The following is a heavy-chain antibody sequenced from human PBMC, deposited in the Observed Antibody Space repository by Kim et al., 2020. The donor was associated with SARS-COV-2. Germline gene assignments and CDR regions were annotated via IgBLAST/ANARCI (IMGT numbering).Heavy chain of an antibody. J-gene: IGHJ6*02. Sequence: ASVKVSCKASGYTFTSYGISWVRQAPGQGLEWMGWISAYNGNTNYAQKLQGRVTMTTDTYTSTAYMELRSLRSDDTAVYYCARDFWSGYRYYYGMDVWGQGTTVTVSS. D-gene: IGHD3-3*01. CDR2: ISAYNGNT. CDR1: GYTFTSYG. V-gene: IGHV1-18*01. CDR3: ARDFWSGYRYYYGMDV.